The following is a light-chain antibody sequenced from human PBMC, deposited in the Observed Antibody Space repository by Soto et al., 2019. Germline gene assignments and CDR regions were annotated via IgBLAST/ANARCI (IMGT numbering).Light chain of an antibody. Sequence: DIQMTQSPSSLSASVGDRVTITCRASQSISTFLNWYLQKPGKAPKLLIYATSSLQSGVPSRFSGRGSGTDFTLTISSLQPEDFATYYCQQSYSTITFGQGTRLEIK. CDR1: QSISTF. CDR3: QQSYSTIT. V-gene: IGKV1-39*01. J-gene: IGKJ5*01. CDR2: ATS.